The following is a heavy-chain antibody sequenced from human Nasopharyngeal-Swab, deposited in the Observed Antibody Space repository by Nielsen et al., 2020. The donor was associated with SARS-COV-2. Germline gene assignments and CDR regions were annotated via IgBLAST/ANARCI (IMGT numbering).Heavy chain of an antibody. CDR1: GFTFSTYA. CDR2: ISYDGGNK. V-gene: IGHV3-30-3*01. J-gene: IGHJ1*01. D-gene: IGHD2-2*02. Sequence: GESLKISCAASGFTFSTYAMHWVRQAPGKGLEWVAVISYDGGNKNYADSVKGRFTISRDNPKKTLYLQMNSLRAEDTAVYYCARDPFRDCSSTSCYTGYFQHWGQGTLVTVSS. CDR3: ARDPFRDCSSTSCYTGYFQH.